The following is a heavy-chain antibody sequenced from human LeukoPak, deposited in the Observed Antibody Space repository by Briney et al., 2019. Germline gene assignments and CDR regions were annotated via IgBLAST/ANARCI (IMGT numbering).Heavy chain of an antibody. CDR1: GDSITSYY. J-gene: IGHJ4*01. Sequence: SETLSLTCTVSGDSITSYYWSWIRQPPGKGLEWIGYINYSGSTNYNPSLKNRVTISADTSKNQFSLKLSSVTAADTAVYFCARGVKVAGSYWGQETLVTVSS. D-gene: IGHD2-15*01. CDR2: INYSGST. V-gene: IGHV4-59*01. CDR3: ARGVKVAGSY.